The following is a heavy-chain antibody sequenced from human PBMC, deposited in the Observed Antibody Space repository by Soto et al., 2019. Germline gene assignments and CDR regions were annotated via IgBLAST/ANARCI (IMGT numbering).Heavy chain of an antibody. V-gene: IGHV4-4*02. D-gene: IGHD2-2*01. Sequence: QVQLQESGPGLVKSSETLSLTCAVYGGSISSNKWWGWVRQPPGKGLEWIGEIYHSGSTNYNPSLKSRVTISLDKSKNQSSLKLTSVTAADSAVYYCARDDHIVVVPTSLGAMDVWGQGTTVTVSS. CDR3: ARDDHIVVVPTSLGAMDV. CDR1: GGSISSNKW. J-gene: IGHJ6*02. CDR2: IYHSGST.